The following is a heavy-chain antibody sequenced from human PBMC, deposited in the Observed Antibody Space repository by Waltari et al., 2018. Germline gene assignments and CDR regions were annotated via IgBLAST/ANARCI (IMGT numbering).Heavy chain of an antibody. V-gene: IGHV3-21*01. J-gene: IGHJ4*02. CDR3: ASGYSSSSLDY. CDR2: ISASSTYI. Sequence: EVQLVESGGGLVKPGGSLRLSCAASGFTLGIYNMNWVRQAPGKGLEWVSSISASSTYIYYADSMKGRFTISRDNAKNSLYLQMNSLRAEDTAVYYCASGYSSSSLDYWGQGTLVTVSS. D-gene: IGHD6-6*01. CDR1: GFTLGIYN.